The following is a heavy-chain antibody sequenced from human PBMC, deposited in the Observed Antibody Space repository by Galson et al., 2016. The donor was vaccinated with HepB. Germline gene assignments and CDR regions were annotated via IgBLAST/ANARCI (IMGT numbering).Heavy chain of an antibody. CDR1: GFTISSYG. V-gene: IGHV3-33*01. CDR2: IWSDGSNK. J-gene: IGHJ4*02. Sequence: SLRLSCAAAGFTISSYGMNWVRQAPGKGLEWVAVIWSDGSNKYYAYSVKGLFTISRDNSKSTLYLQMNSTSAEDTAVYYCARQFHRVGYFDYWGQGVLVTVSS. D-gene: IGHD1-26*01. CDR3: ARQFHRVGYFDY.